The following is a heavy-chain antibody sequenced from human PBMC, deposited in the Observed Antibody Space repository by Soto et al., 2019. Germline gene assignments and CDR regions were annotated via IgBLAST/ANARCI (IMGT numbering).Heavy chain of an antibody. V-gene: IGHV3-7*01. Sequence: GGSLRLSCAASGFTFSSYWMSWVRQAPGKGLEWVATIRQDGSEKYYVDSVKGRFTISRDNAKNSLYLQMNSLRGEDTAVYYCARVCCSNYVNYWGQGTLVTVSS. D-gene: IGHD4-4*01. CDR2: IRQDGSEK. CDR1: GFTFSSYW. CDR3: ARVCCSNYVNY. J-gene: IGHJ4*02.